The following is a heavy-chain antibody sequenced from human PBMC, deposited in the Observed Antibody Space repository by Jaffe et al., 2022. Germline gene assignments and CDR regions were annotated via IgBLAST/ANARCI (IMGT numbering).Heavy chain of an antibody. CDR1: GFSLSTSGVG. CDR3: AHEGTGDRSGPFDP. Sequence: QITLKESGPTLVKPTQTLTLTCTFSGFSLSTSGVGVGWIRQPPGKALEWLALIYWDDDKRYSPSLKSRLTITKDTSKNQVVLTMTNMDPVDTATYYCAHEGTGDRSGPFDPWGQGTLVTVSS. J-gene: IGHJ5*02. V-gene: IGHV2-5*02. CDR2: IYWDDDK. D-gene: IGHD7-27*01.